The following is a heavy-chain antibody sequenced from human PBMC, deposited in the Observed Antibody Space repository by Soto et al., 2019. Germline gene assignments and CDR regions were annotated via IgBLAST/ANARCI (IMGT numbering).Heavy chain of an antibody. CDR1: GFTFSRYA. Sequence: QVQLVESGGGVVQPGRSLRLSCAASGFTFSRYAMHWVRQAPGKGLEWVAVISSDGSNKYDGDSVKGRFTISRDNSKNTLYLQMNSLRAEDTAVYYCARFKGCSGGTCYSYFDYWCQGTLVTVAS. CDR3: ARFKGCSGGTCYSYFDY. CDR2: ISSDGSNK. J-gene: IGHJ4*02. D-gene: IGHD2-15*01. V-gene: IGHV3-30-3*01.